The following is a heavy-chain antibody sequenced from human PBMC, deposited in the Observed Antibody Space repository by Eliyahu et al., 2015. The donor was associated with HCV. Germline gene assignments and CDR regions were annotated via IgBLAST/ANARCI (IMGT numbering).Heavy chain of an antibody. J-gene: IGHJ3*02. CDR2: VNHSGST. CDR1: GGSLSGYY. V-gene: IGHV4-34*01. Sequence: QVQLQQWGAGLLKPSETLSLTCAVYGGSLSGYYWSWIRQPPGRGLEWIGGVNHSGSTNYNPSLKSRVTISVDRSRSQFSLKLISVTAADTAVYYCASHQPLLSLGTFDIWGQGTMVTISS. CDR3: ASHQPLLSLGTFDI. D-gene: IGHD2-2*01.